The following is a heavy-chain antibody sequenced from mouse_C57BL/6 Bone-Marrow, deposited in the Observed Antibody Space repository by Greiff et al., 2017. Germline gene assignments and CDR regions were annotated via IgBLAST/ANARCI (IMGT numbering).Heavy chain of an antibody. Sequence: VQLQQSGAELVKPGASVKMSCKASGYAFTSYWITWVKQRPGKGLEWIGDIYPGSGSTNYNEKFKSKATLTVDTSSSTAYMQLSSLTSEDSAVYYCAIPYYSNYWYFDVWGTGTTVTVSA. V-gene: IGHV1-55*01. CDR1: GYAFTSYW. CDR2: IYPGSGST. D-gene: IGHD2-5*01. CDR3: AIPYYSNYWYFDV. J-gene: IGHJ1*03.